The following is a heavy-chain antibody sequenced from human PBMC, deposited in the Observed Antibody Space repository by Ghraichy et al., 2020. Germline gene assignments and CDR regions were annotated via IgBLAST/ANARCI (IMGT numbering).Heavy chain of an antibody. V-gene: IGHV4-34*01. Sequence: SETLSLTCAVSGGSFNTYYWSWIRQPPGKGLEWIGEISPGGVTKYNPSLESRVTISIDTSQNQFFMSLQSLTVADTAVFYCARGRQGLVPPRNNCFDPWGQGTLVTVSS. CDR2: ISPGGVT. J-gene: IGHJ5*02. CDR1: GGSFNTYY. D-gene: IGHD6-19*01. CDR3: ARGRQGLVPPRNNCFDP.